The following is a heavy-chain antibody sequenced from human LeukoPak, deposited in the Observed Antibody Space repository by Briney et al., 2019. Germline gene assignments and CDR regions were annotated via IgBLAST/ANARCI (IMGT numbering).Heavy chain of an antibody. V-gene: IGHV1-24*01. J-gene: IGHJ4*02. CDR3: AREMKSPYYYDSSGKYYFDY. CDR1: GYTLTELS. CDR2: FDPEDGET. Sequence: ASVKVSCKVSGYTLTELSMHWVRQAPGKGLEWMGGFDPEDGETIYAQKFQGRVTMTEDTSTDTAYMELSSLRSEDTAVYYCAREMKSPYYYDSSGKYYFDYWGQGTLVTVSS. D-gene: IGHD3-22*01.